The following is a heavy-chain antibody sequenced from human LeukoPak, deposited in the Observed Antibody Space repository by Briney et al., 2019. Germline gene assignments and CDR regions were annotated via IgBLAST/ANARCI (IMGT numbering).Heavy chain of an antibody. V-gene: IGHV4-30-2*01. CDR2: IYHSGST. CDR1: GGSISSGGYS. Sequence: PSQTLSLTCAVSGGSISSGGYSWSWIRQPPGKGLEWIGYIYHSGSTYYNPSLKSRVTISVDRSKNQFSLKLSSVTAADTAVYYCARGHQLLSPTWFDPWGQGTLVTVSS. CDR3: ARGHQLLSPTWFDP. D-gene: IGHD2-2*01. J-gene: IGHJ5*02.